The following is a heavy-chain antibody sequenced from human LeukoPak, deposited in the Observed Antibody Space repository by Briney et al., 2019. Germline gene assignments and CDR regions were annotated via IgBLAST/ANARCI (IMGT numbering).Heavy chain of an antibody. CDR3: ARGVGATGLFDY. CDR2: IHTSGST. Sequence: SETLSLTCTVSGGSTSNYFCTWLRQSAGKGLEWIGRIHTSGSTNYNPSLKSRVSMSVDTSKNQFSLKLSSVTAADTAVYYCARGVGATGLFDYWGQGTLVTVSS. CDR1: GGSTSNYF. J-gene: IGHJ4*02. V-gene: IGHV4-4*07. D-gene: IGHD1-26*01.